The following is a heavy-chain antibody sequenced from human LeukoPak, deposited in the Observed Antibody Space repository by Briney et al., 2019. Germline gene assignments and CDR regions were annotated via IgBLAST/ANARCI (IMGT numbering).Heavy chain of an antibody. CDR2: ISYDGSNK. CDR1: GFTFSSYA. D-gene: IGHD3-9*01. CDR3: ASPSAVYDILTGSPFDY. V-gene: IGHV3-30-3*01. Sequence: PGGSLRLSCAASGFTFSSYAMHWVRQAPGKGLEWVAVISYDGSNKYYADSVKGRFTISRDNSKNTLYLQMNSLRAEDTAVYYCASPSAVYDILTGSPFDYWGQGTLVTVSS. J-gene: IGHJ4*02.